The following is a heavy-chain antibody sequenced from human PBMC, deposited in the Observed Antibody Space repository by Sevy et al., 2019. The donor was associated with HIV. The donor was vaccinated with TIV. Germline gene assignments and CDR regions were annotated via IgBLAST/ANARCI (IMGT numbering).Heavy chain of an antibody. J-gene: IGHJ4*02. V-gene: IGHV3-30*04. CDR1: GFSFRRYA. Sequence: GGSLRLSCEASGFSFRRYAMHWVRQAPGKGLEWLTVISYDGRNEYYVDSVKGRFTISRDNSKNTLYLQMNSLRPGDTAIYYCARDGGGDYFDYWGQGTLVTVSS. CDR3: ARDGGGDYFDY. D-gene: IGHD3-10*01. CDR2: ISYDGRNE.